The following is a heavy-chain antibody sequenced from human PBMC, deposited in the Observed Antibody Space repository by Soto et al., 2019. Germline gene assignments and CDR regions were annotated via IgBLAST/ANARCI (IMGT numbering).Heavy chain of an antibody. V-gene: IGHV5-10-1*01. J-gene: IGHJ6*01. CDR2: IDPSDSYT. D-gene: IGHD1-26*01. Sequence: PGDSLKISCKGSGYSFTSYSISWVRQMPGKGLEWMGRIDPSDSYTNYSPSFQGHVTISADKSISTAYLQWSSLKASDTAMYYCARLGVGDYYFYYGMDVWGQVTTFTVPS. CDR3: ARLGVGDYYFYYGMDV. CDR1: GYSFTSYS.